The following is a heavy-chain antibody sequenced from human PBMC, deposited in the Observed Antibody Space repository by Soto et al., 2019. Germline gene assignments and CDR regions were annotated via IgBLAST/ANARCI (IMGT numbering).Heavy chain of an antibody. CDR3: ARQPRRDTAMVPFYYFDY. J-gene: IGHJ4*02. Sequence: SETLSLTCTVSGGSISSSSYYWGWIRQPPGKGLEWIGSIYYSGSTYYNPSLKSRVTISVDTSKNQFSLKLSSVTAADTAVYYCARQPRRDTAMVPFYYFDYWGQGTLVTVSS. CDR2: IYYSGST. D-gene: IGHD5-18*01. CDR1: GGSISSSSYY. V-gene: IGHV4-39*01.